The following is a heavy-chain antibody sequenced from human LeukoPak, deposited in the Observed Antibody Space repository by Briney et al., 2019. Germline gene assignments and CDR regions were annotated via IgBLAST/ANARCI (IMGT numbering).Heavy chain of an antibody. J-gene: IGHJ4*02. D-gene: IGHD2-15*01. CDR1: GFTFSNYA. CDR3: AKDRSGSGDY. V-gene: IGHV3-23*01. Sequence: SGGSLRLSCATSGFTFSNYAMSWVRQAPGKGLKWVSVVSGSGDDTDYADSVKGRFTISRDNSKNTLYLQMNSLRAEDTAVYYCAKDRSGSGDYWGQGTLVTVSS. CDR2: VSGSGDDT.